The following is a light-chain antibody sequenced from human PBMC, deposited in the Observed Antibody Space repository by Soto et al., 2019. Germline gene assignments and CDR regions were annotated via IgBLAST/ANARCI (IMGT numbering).Light chain of an antibody. CDR3: AAWDDSLNGVL. CDR2: NDN. Sequence: QPVLTQPPSASGTPGQRVTISCSGSSSNIGSHTVNWYQQFPGAAPKLLMYNDNQRPSGVPDRFSGSRSGSSASLAISGLQSEDEADYFCAAWDDSLNGVLFGGGTKVTVL. V-gene: IGLV1-44*01. CDR1: SSNIGSHT. J-gene: IGLJ2*01.